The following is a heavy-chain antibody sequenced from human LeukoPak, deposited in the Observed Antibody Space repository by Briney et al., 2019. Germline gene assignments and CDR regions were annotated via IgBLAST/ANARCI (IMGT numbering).Heavy chain of an antibody. D-gene: IGHD6-19*01. CDR1: GFSFSSFD. J-gene: IGHJ4*02. CDR3: AKDARRTSGWPFSEY. V-gene: IGHV3-23*01. CDR2: ISNGADRT. Sequence: GGSLRLSCTASGFSFSSFDMSWVRQSPGKGLEWVSFISNGADRTYFASSFQGRFTISRDNSRNMLYLQLTSLRGDDTAVYYCAKDARRTSGWPFSEYWGQGVLVTVSS.